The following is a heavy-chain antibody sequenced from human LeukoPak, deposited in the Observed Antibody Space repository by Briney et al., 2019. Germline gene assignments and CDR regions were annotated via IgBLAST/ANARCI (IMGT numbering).Heavy chain of an antibody. V-gene: IGHV1-8*03. CDR3: ARGGIVGATGVNWFDP. CDR1: GYTFTSYE. D-gene: IGHD1-26*01. CDR2: MNPNSGNT. J-gene: IGHJ5*02. Sequence: ASVKVSCKASGYTFTSYEINWVRQATGQGLEWMGWMNPNSGNTGYAQKFQGRVTITRNTSISTAYMELSSLRSEDTAVYYCARGGIVGATGVNWFDPWGQGTLVTVSS.